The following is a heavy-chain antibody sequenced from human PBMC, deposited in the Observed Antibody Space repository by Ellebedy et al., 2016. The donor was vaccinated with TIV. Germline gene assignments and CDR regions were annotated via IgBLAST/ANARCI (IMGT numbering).Heavy chain of an antibody. J-gene: IGHJ6*02. CDR2: ISSSGSTI. V-gene: IGHV3-48*04. Sequence: GESLKISXAASGFTFSSYAMSWVRQAPGKGLEWVSYISSSGSTIYYADSVKGRFTISRDNAKNSLYLQMNSLRAEDTAVYYCARLEGVLRFLEWTYYYYGVDVWGQGTTVTVSS. D-gene: IGHD3-3*01. CDR3: ARLEGVLRFLEWTYYYYGVDV. CDR1: GFTFSSYA.